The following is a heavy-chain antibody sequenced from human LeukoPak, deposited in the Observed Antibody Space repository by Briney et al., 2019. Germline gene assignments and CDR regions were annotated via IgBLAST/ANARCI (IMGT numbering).Heavy chain of an antibody. CDR1: GVSISSYY. V-gene: IGHV4-59*01. CDR2: IYYSGST. Sequence: SETLSLTCTVSGVSISSYYRSWVRQPPGKGLEWVGYIYYSGSTNYNPSLKSRVTISVDTSKNQFSLKLSSVTAADTAVYYCARDGGEYYGSGSYYYYYGMDVWGKGTTVTVSS. CDR3: ARDGGEYYGSGSYYYYYGMDV. D-gene: IGHD3-10*01. J-gene: IGHJ6*04.